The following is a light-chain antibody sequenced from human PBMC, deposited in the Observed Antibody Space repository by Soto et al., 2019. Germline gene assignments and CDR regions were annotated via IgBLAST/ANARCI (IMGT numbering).Light chain of an antibody. Sequence: EVVLTQSPGTLSLSPGERATLSCRASQSVSSSYLAWYQQKLGQAPRLLIYGASSRASGIPDRFSGSGSGTDFTLTINRLEPEDFAVYYCQQYGRSPLTFGPGTKVDIE. CDR3: QQYGRSPLT. CDR2: GAS. CDR1: QSVSSSY. J-gene: IGKJ3*01. V-gene: IGKV3-20*01.